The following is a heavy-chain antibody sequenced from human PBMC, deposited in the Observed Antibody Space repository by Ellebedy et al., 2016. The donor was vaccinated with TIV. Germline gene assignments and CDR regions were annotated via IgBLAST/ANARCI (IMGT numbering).Heavy chain of an antibody. CDR1: GAAFSSHA. V-gene: IGHV1-69*10. CDR3: ARHSGYYWSYFDS. Sequence: SVKVSCKASGAAFSSHAVSWVRQAPGQGLGWMGGIVPMLRTANYAQKFQGRVTITADQLGSTVYMELSSLRSEDAAVYYCARHSGYYWSYFDSWGQGTLVTVSS. D-gene: IGHD3-22*01. CDR2: IVPMLRTA. J-gene: IGHJ4*02.